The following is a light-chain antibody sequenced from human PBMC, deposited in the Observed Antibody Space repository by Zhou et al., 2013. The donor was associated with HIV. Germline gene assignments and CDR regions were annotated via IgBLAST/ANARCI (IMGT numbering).Light chain of an antibody. J-gene: IGKJ1*01. Sequence: DIQMTQSPSSLSASVGDRVTITCRASEGIRNDLAWFLQKPGKAPKRLISGAFSLQTGVPSRFSGSGSGTEFTLTISSLQPEDFATYYCLQYNRYPRTFGQGT. CDR3: LQYNRYPRT. CDR2: GAF. CDR1: EGIRND. V-gene: IGKV1-17*01.